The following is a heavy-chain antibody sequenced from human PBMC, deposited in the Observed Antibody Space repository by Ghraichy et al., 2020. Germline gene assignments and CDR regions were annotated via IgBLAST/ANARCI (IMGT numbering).Heavy chain of an antibody. D-gene: IGHD6-13*01. CDR3: ARGDAAGDYYYYYMDV. CDR1: GGSISSGGYS. CDR2: IYHSGST. J-gene: IGHJ6*03. Sequence: SETLPLTCAVSGGSISSGGYSWSWIRQPPGKGLEWIGYIYHSGSTYYNPSLKSRVTISVDRSKNQFSLKLSSVTAADTAVYYCARGDAAGDYYYYYMDVWGKGTTVTVSS. V-gene: IGHV4-30-2*01.